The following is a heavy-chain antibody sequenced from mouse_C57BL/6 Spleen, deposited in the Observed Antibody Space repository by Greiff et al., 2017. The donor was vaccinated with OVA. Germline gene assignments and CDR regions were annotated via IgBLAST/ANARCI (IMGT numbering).Heavy chain of an antibody. V-gene: IGHV2-6-1*01. CDR3: ARHGDYSNYVGYVDV. CDR1: GFSLTSYG. CDR2: IWSDGST. J-gene: IGHJ1*03. D-gene: IGHD2-5*01. Sequence: VQRVESGPGLVAPSQSLSITCTVSGFSLTSYGVHWVRQPPGTGLEWLVVIWSDGSTTYNSALKSRLSISKDNSKSQVFLKMNSLQTDDTAMYYCARHGDYSNYVGYVDVWGTGTTVTVSS.